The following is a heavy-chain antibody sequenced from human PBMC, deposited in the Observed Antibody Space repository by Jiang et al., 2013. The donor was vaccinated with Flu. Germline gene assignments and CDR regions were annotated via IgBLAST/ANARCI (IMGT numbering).Heavy chain of an antibody. J-gene: IGHJ4*02. CDR3: ARLRLGELSLDYFDY. CDR2: IYYSGST. Sequence: TCTVSGYSISSGYYWGWIRQPPGKGLEWIGSIYYSGSTYYNPSLKSRVTISVDTSKNQFSLKLSSVTAADTAVYYCARLRLGELSLDYFDYWGQGTLVTVSS. CDR1: GYSISSGYY. V-gene: IGHV4-38-2*02. D-gene: IGHD3-16*02.